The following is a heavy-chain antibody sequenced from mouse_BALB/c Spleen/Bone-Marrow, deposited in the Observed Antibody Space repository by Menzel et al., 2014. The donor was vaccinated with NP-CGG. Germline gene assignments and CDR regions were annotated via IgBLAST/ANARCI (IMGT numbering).Heavy chain of an antibody. V-gene: IGHV1S135*01. D-gene: IGHD2-14*01. J-gene: IGHJ2*01. CDR3: SRGVPAYFDY. Sequence: VQLQQSGPELVKPGASVKVSRKASGYAFTNYNMNWVKQSHGKSLEWIGYIDPYSGGTNYNQKFRGKATLTVDKSSSTAYMHLNSLTSEDSAVYYCSRGVPAYFDYWGQGTTLTVSS. CDR2: IDPYSGGT. CDR1: GYAFTNYN.